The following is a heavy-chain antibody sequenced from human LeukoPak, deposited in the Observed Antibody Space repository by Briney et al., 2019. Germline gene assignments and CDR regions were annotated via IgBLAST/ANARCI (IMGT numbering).Heavy chain of an antibody. CDR2: IWYDGSNK. D-gene: IGHD6-19*01. V-gene: IGHV3-33*01. CDR1: GFTFSSYG. J-gene: IGHJ3*02. CDR3: ARDPVSSGWYDAFDI. Sequence: PGRSLRLSCAASGFTFSSYGMHWVRQAPGKGLEWVAVIWYDGSNKYYADSVKGRFTISRDSSKNTLYLQMNSLRAEDTAVYYCARDPVSSGWYDAFDIWGQGTMVTVSS.